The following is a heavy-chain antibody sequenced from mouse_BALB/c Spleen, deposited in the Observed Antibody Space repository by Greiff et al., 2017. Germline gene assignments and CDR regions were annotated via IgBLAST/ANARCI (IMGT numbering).Heavy chain of an antibody. CDR3: ARDMEYYGSSWFAY. V-gene: IGHV7-3*02. CDR1: GFTFTDYY. D-gene: IGHD1-1*01. Sequence: EVHLVESGGGLVQPGGSLRLSCATSGFTFTDYYMSWVRQPPGKALEWLGFIRNKANGYTTEYSASVKGRFTISRDNSQSILYLQMNTLRAEDSATYYCARDMEYYGSSWFAYWGQGTLVTVSA. CDR2: IRNKANGYTT. J-gene: IGHJ3*01.